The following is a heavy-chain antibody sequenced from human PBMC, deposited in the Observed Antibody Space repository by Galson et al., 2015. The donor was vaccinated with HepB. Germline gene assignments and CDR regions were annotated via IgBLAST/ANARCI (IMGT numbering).Heavy chain of an antibody. CDR1: GYTFTGYY. CDR2: INPNSGDT. J-gene: IGHJ3*02. Sequence: SVKVSCKASGYTFTGYYMHWVRQAPGQGLEWIGWINPNSGDTNYAQKFQGRVTMTRDTSISTAYMELSRLTSDDTAVYYCASRMTTVTTFPFHIWGQGTMVTVFS. D-gene: IGHD4-17*01. V-gene: IGHV1-2*02. CDR3: ASRMTTVTTFPFHI.